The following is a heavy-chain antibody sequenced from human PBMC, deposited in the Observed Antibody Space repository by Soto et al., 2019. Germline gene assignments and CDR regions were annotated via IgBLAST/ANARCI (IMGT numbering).Heavy chain of an antibody. D-gene: IGHD3-16*01. J-gene: IGHJ5*02. V-gene: IGHV3-11*06. Sequence: GSLRLSCAASGFTFSDYYMSWIRQAPGKGLEWVSYISSSSSYTNYADSVKGRFTISRDNAKNSLYLQMNSLRAEDTAVYYCARDLGGGWFDPWGQGTLVTVSS. CDR1: GFTFSDYY. CDR2: ISSSSSYT. CDR3: ARDLGGGWFDP.